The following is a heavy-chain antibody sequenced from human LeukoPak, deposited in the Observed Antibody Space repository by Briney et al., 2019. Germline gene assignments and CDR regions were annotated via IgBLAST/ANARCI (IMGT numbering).Heavy chain of an antibody. CDR1: GFTFSSYA. D-gene: IGHD6-13*01. V-gene: IGHV3-23*01. CDR3: AKDGTFTAGTLTDAFDI. J-gene: IGHJ3*02. Sequence: ETGGSLRLSCAASGFTFSSYAMSWVRQAPGKGLEWASAISGSGGSTYYADSVKGRFTISGDNSKNTLYLQMNSLRAEDTAVYYCAKDGTFTAGTLTDAFDIWGQGTMVTVSS. CDR2: ISGSGGST.